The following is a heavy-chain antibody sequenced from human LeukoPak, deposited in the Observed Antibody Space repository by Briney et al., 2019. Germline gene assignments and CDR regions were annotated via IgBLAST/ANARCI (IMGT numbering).Heavy chain of an antibody. CDR1: GFTFSSYS. CDR2: ISSSSSYI. Sequence: GGSLRLSCAASGFTFSSYSMNWVRQAPGKGLEWVSSISSSSSYIYYADSVKGRFTISRDNAKNSLYLQMNSLRAEDTAVYYCARAQTRFLEWGYFDYWVQGTLVTVSS. CDR3: ARAQTRFLEWGYFDY. J-gene: IGHJ4*02. D-gene: IGHD3-3*01. V-gene: IGHV3-21*01.